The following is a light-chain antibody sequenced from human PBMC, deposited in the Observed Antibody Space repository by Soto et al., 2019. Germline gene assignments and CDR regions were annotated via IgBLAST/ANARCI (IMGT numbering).Light chain of an antibody. CDR1: QDVSRY. CDR2: GAS. J-gene: IGKJ2*01. V-gene: IGKV1-9*01. CDR3: QQYNSYPYT. Sequence: QLTQSPSSLSASVGDRVTITCRASQDVSRYLAWYQQKAGKAPKLLIYGASTLQSGVPSRFSGFGSGTEFTLTISSLQPEDFATYYCQQYNSYPYTFGQGTKLEIK.